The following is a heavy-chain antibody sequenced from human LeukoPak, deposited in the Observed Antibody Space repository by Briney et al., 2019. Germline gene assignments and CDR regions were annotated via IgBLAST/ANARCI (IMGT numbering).Heavy chain of an antibody. Sequence: SETLSLTCAVSDDSFSSHYWTWIRQPPGKGLEWIGYISYIGSTNYNPSLKSRVTISIDTSKNQFSLKLSSVTAADSAVYYCARDLVTVTKGFDIWGQGTMVSVSS. D-gene: IGHD4-17*01. V-gene: IGHV4-59*11. J-gene: IGHJ3*02. CDR2: ISYIGST. CDR1: DDSFSSHY. CDR3: ARDLVTVTKGFDI.